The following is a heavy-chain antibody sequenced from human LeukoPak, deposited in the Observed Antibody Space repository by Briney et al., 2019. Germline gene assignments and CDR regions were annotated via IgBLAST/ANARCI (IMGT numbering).Heavy chain of an antibody. D-gene: IGHD6-19*01. J-gene: IGHJ5*02. CDR3: ARVPSGWYWFDP. Sequence: PSETLSLTCTVSGGSVSSGSYYLSWIRQPPGKGLEWIGYIYYSGSTNYNPSLKSRVTISVDTSKNQFSLKLSSVTAADTAVYYCARVPSGWYWFDPWGQGTLVTVSS. V-gene: IGHV4-61*01. CDR1: GGSVSSGSYY. CDR2: IYYSGST.